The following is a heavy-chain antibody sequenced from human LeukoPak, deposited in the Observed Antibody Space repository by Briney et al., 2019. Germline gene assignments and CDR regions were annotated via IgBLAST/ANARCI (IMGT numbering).Heavy chain of an antibody. CDR1: GGSISSYY. Sequence: PSETLSLTCTVSGGSISSYYWSWIRPPPGKGLEWIGYIYYSGSTNYNPSLKSRVTISVDTSKNQFSLKLSSVTAADTAVYYCARVHHYYYGMDVWGQGTTVTVSS. V-gene: IGHV4-59*01. CDR2: IYYSGST. J-gene: IGHJ6*02. CDR3: ARVHHYYYGMDV.